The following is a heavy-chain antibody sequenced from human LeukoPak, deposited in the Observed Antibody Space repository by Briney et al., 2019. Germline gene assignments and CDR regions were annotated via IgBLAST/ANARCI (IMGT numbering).Heavy chain of an antibody. CDR3: AKDGSGWPLNDAFDI. V-gene: IGHV3-23*01. CDR1: GFTFDDYA. J-gene: IGHJ3*02. D-gene: IGHD6-19*01. Sequence: PGRSLRLSCAASGFTFDDYAMHWVRQAPGKGLEWVSAISGSGGSTYYADSVKGRFTISRDNSKNTLYLQMNSLRAEDTAVYYCAKDGSGWPLNDAFDIWGQGTMVTVSS. CDR2: ISGSGGST.